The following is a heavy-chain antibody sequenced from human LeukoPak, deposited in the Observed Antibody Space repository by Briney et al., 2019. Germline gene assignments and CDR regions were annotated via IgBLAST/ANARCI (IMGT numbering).Heavy chain of an antibody. J-gene: IGHJ4*02. CDR1: GFTFSSYG. CDR2: IRYDGSNK. V-gene: IGHV3-30*02. CDR3: AKAPLEHCSGGTCYPLDY. Sequence: GGSLRLSCAASGFTFSSYGMHWVRQAPGKGLEWVAFIRYDGSNKYYADSVKGRLTISRDNSKNTLYLQMNSLRAEDTAVYYCAKAPLEHCSGGTCYPLDYWGQGTLVTVSS. D-gene: IGHD2-15*01.